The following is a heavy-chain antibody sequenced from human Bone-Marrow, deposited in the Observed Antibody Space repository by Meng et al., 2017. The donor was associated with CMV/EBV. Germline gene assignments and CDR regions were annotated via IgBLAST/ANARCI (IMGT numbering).Heavy chain of an antibody. CDR1: GGAISSGGYY. CDR3: ARGISSGNMFDP. Sequence: SETLSLTCSVSGGAISSGGYYWSWIRQHPGKGLEWIGYIYNSGSTYYNPSLKSRVTISVDTSKNQFSLKLTSVTAADTAVYYCARGISSGNMFDPWGQGTLVTVSS. CDR2: IYNSGST. D-gene: IGHD6-19*01. V-gene: IGHV4-31*03. J-gene: IGHJ5*02.